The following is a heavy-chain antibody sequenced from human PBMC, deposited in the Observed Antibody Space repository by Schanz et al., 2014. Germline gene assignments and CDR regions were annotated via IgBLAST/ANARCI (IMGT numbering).Heavy chain of an antibody. J-gene: IGHJ2*01. CDR3: AKDAPYPFDL. V-gene: IGHV3-23*04. CDR1: GFTFSSYA. Sequence: EVELVESGGGLVQPGGSLRLSCAASGFTFSSYAMSWVRQAPGKGLEWVSAISGRDGSTYYADSVRARFTISRDNSKNTLYLQMNSRGAEDTAVYYCAKDAPYPFDLWGRGTLITVSS. CDR2: ISGRDGST.